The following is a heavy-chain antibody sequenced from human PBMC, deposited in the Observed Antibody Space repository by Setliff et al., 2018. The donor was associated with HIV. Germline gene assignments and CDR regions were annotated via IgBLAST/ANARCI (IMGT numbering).Heavy chain of an antibody. CDR2: IYSTGDT. D-gene: IGHD6-19*01. Sequence: PSETLSLTCSVSGGSISNFYWSWIRQPPGKGLEWVGHIYSTGDTNYNPSLKSRVTLSADTSKNQLSLSLTSVTAADTAVYYCARDRSSGRGYYYYYYMDVWGKGTTVTAP. J-gene: IGHJ6*03. CDR3: ARDRSSGRGYYYYYYMDV. CDR1: GGSISNFY. V-gene: IGHV4-4*07.